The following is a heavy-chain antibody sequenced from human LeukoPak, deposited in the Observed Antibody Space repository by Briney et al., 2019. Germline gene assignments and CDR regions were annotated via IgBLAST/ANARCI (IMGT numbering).Heavy chain of an antibody. D-gene: IGHD3-10*01. V-gene: IGHV3-7*04. CDR3: AGGDYFGSGSARRHWFDP. CDR1: GFTFTHYC. CDR2: IVQDGRET. Sequence: GGSLRLSCAASGFTFTHYCMHWVRQAPGKGLEWVAFIVQDGRETYYVDSVKGRFTISRGNAKNSLYLQMNSLGAEDTAVYYCAGGDYFGSGSARRHWFDPWGQGTLVTVPS. J-gene: IGHJ5*02.